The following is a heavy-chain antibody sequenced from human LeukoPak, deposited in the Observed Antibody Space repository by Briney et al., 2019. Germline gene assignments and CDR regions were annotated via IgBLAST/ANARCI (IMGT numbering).Heavy chain of an antibody. J-gene: IGHJ4*02. D-gene: IGHD2-2*01. Sequence: GGSLRLSCAASGFTFSSYSMNWVRQAPGKGLEWVSSISSSSSYIYYADSVKGRFTISRDNAKNSLYLQMNSLRAEHTAVYYCAREVRFVVVPAAMLLGTGRGPLDYWGQGTLVTVSS. CDR3: AREVRFVVVPAAMLLGTGRGPLDY. CDR2: ISSSSSYI. V-gene: IGHV3-21*01. CDR1: GFTFSSYS.